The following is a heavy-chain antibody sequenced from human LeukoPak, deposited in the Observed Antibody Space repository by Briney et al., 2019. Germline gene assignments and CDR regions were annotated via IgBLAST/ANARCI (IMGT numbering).Heavy chain of an antibody. D-gene: IGHD6-13*01. CDR2: INPNSGGT. Sequence: ASVKVSCKASGYTFTNYYMHWVRQAPGQGLEWMGWINPNSGGTNYAQKFQGRVTMTRDTSIGTAYMELSRLRSDDTAVYYCARDTAAAGPLDYYYYYYYMDVWGKGTTVTISS. CDR1: GYTFTNYY. CDR3: ARDTAAAGPLDYYYYYYYMDV. J-gene: IGHJ6*03. V-gene: IGHV1-2*02.